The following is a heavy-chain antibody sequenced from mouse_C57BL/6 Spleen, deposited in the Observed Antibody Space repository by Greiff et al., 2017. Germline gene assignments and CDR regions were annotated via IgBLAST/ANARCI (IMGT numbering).Heavy chain of an antibody. D-gene: IGHD3-3*01. CDR3: ARQTDVGLGSDFDY. CDR2: INPGSGGT. J-gene: IGHJ2*01. CDR1: GYAFTNYL. V-gene: IGHV1-54*01. Sequence: VQLQQSGAELVRPGTSVKVSCKASGYAFTNYLIEWVKQRPGQGLAWIGVINPGSGGTNYNEKFKGKATLTADTSSSTAYMQLSSLTSEDSAVYFCARQTDVGLGSDFDYWGQGTTLTVSS.